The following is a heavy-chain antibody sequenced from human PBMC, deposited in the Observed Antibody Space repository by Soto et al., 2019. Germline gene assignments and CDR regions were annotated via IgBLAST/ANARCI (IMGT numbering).Heavy chain of an antibody. CDR2: IYPGDSDT. CDR3: ARRGTYCGGDCYSDFDY. J-gene: IGHJ4*02. Sequence: GESLKISRKGSTNTFTSYRLGWLRQLPGKGLEWVGIIYPGDSDTRYSPSFQGHVTISADKPFSTAYLQWTSLKASDTAMYYCARRGTYCGGDCYSDFDYWGQGTLVTVS. V-gene: IGHV5-51*01. CDR1: TNTFTSYR. D-gene: IGHD2-21*02.